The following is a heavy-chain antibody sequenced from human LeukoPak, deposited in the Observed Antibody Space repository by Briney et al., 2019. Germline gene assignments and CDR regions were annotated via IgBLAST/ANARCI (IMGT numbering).Heavy chain of an antibody. Sequence: GGSLRLSCAPSGFTVSSMYMRLVRQAPGKGLEWVSAIYSGGSTYYADSVKGRFTISRDNSKNTLSLQMNSLRAEDTAVYYCARGGGLVDWFDLWGQGTLVTVSS. J-gene: IGHJ5*02. V-gene: IGHV3-53*01. CDR2: IYSGGST. D-gene: IGHD2-15*01. CDR3: ARGGGLVDWFDL. CDR1: GFTVSSMY.